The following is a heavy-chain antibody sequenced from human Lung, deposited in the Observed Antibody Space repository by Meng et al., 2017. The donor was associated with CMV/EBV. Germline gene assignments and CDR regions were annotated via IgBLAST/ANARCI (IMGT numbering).Heavy chain of an antibody. CDR1: GFTFSGYS. D-gene: IGHD3-16*01. CDR2: ISISRAYM. V-gene: IGHV3-21*01. J-gene: IGHJ3*02. Sequence: GESXKISCAASGFTFSGYSMHWVRQAPGKGLEWVSSISISRAYMLYADSVKGRFTISRDNAKNSLYLQINSLRAEDTAVYYCARGYTGGELAAAFDIWGPGTRVTVAS. CDR3: ARGYTGGELAAAFDI.